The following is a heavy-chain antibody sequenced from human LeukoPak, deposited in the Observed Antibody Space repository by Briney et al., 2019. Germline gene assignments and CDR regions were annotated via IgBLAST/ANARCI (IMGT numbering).Heavy chain of an antibody. CDR2: ISYDGSNK. V-gene: IGHV3-30-3*01. CDR3: ARDASAVPAAWGSGGDY. Sequence: PGGSLRLSCAASGFTFSSYAMHWVRQAPGKGLEWVAVISYDGSNKYYADSVKGRFTISRDNSKNTLYLQMNSLRAEDTAVYYCARDASAVPAAWGSGGDYWGQGTLVTVSS. D-gene: IGHD2-2*01. CDR1: GFTFSSYA. J-gene: IGHJ4*02.